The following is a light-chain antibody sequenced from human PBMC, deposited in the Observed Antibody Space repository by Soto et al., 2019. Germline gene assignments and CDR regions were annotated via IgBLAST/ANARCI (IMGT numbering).Light chain of an antibody. CDR1: QSISVH. CDR2: AAS. Sequence: DIPMTQSPSSLSASVRDTVTITCRASQSISVHLNWYQQKPGEVPKLLIYAASNLHSGVPSRFSGSGSETDFALTISNLQPEDFATYYCQQSYITPCTFGQGTRLEIK. J-gene: IGKJ2*02. CDR3: QQSYITPCT. V-gene: IGKV1-39*01.